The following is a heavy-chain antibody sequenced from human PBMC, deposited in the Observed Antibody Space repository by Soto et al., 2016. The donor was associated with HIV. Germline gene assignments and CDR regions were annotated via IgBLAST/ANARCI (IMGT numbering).Heavy chain of an antibody. Sequence: EVQLVESGGGLVKPGGSLRLSCAASGFTFSNAWMSWVRQAPGKGLEWVGRIKSKTDGGTTDYAAPVKGRFTISRDDSKNTLYLQMNSLKTEDTAVYYCTTDFYAGGPYYYYYGMDVWGQGTTVTVSS. CDR1: GFTFSNAW. J-gene: IGHJ6*02. CDR2: IKSKTDGGTT. V-gene: IGHV3-15*01. CDR3: TTDFYAGGPYYYYYGMDV. D-gene: IGHD4-17*01.